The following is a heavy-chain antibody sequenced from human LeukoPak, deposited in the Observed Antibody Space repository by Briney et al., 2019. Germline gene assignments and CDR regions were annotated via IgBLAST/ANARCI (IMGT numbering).Heavy chain of an antibody. J-gene: IGHJ5*02. D-gene: IGHD3-9*01. CDR2: INPDGGYT. CDR1: GYTFTRHW. Sequence: ASVKVCCKTSGYTFTRHWIHWVRQAPGQGLEWVGIINPDGGYTMYAQNFQGRLSLTRDTSSTTVYMDLRSLTSQDTAVYYCARDHSNDDKSWWFDPWGQGTLVRVSS. CDR3: ARDHSNDDKSWWFDP. V-gene: IGHV1-46*01.